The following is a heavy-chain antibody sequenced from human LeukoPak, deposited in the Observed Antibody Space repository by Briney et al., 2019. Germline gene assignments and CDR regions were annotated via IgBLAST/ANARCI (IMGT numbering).Heavy chain of an antibody. J-gene: IGHJ4*02. D-gene: IGHD5-24*01. CDR3: TTGLEMADLDY. V-gene: IGHV3-15*01. CDR2: IKSKTDGGTT. CDR1: GFTFSNAW. Sequence: GGSLRLSCAASGFTFSNAWMSWVRQAPGKGLEWVGRIKSKTDGGTTDYAAPVKGRFTISRDDSKNTLYLQMNSLKTEDTAVYYRTTGLEMADLDYWGQGTLVTVSS.